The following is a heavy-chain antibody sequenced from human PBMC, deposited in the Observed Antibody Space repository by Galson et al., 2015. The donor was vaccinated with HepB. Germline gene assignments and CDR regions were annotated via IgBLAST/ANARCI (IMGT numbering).Heavy chain of an antibody. CDR1: GYTFTSYG. CDR3: AREEGNYNGNSGWYFDL. Sequence: SVKVSCKASGYTFTSYGISWVRQAPGQGLEWMGGISGYNGNTDYAQKLQGRVTMTTDTSTRTAYMELRSLRSDDTAVYYCAREEGNYNGNSGWYFDLWGRGTLVTVSS. CDR2: ISGYNGNT. D-gene: IGHD1-7*01. J-gene: IGHJ2*01. V-gene: IGHV1-18*01.